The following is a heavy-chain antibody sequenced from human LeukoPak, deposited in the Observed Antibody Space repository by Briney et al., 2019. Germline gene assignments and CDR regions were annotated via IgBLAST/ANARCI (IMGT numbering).Heavy chain of an antibody. CDR1: GYSISSGYH. CDR2: IYHSGST. V-gene: IGHV4-38-2*02. CDR3: VKEGEGSVSH. Sequence: PSETLSLTCTVSGYSISSGYHWGWIRQPPGKGLEWIGSIYHSGSTYYNPSLKSRVVISVDTSKNQFSLKLSSVTAADTAVYYGVKEGEGSVSHWGQGILVTVSS. J-gene: IGHJ4*02. D-gene: IGHD3-16*01.